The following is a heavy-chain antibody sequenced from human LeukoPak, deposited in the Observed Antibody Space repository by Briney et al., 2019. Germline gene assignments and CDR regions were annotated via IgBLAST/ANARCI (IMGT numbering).Heavy chain of an antibody. D-gene: IGHD6-13*01. Sequence: ASVKVSCKVSGYTLTELSMHWVRQAPGKGLEWMGGFDPEDGETIYAQKFQGRVTMTEDTSTDTAYMEPSSLRSEDTAVYYCATGEGQQLVPGIDPWGQGTLVTVSS. J-gene: IGHJ5*02. CDR2: FDPEDGET. V-gene: IGHV1-24*01. CDR3: ATGEGQQLVPGIDP. CDR1: GYTLTELS.